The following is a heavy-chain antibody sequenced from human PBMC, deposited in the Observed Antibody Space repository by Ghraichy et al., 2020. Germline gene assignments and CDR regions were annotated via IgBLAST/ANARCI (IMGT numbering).Heavy chain of an antibody. CDR1: GGSISSSSYY. D-gene: IGHD3-10*01. CDR2: IDYSGGT. CDR3: ARRSSVRGVGYFDY. V-gene: IGHV4-39*01. J-gene: IGHJ4*02. Sequence: SETLSLTCTVSGGSISSSSYYWGWIRQPPGKGLEWIGTIDYSGGTDYNPSLKSRVTISEDTSKNTFSLKLSSVTAADTAVYYCARRSSVRGVGYFDYWGQGTLVTVSS.